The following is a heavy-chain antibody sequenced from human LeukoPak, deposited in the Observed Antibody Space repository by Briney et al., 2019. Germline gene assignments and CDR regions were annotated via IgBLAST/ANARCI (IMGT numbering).Heavy chain of an antibody. V-gene: IGHV3-11*01. CDR2: ITSSGTTI. J-gene: IGHJ4*02. Sequence: GGSLRLSCAASGFTFSDYYMNWIRQAPGKGLEWVSYITSSGTTIYYADSVKGRFTISRDNAKNSLFLQMNSLRAEDTAVYFCARDRSSWYLFDYWGQGTLVTVSS. CDR3: ARDRSSWYLFDY. D-gene: IGHD6-13*01. CDR1: GFTFSDYY.